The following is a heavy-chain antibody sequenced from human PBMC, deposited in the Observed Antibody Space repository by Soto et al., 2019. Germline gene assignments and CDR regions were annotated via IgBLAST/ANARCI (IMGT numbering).Heavy chain of an antibody. Sequence: SETLSLTCAVYGGSFSGYYWSWIRQPPGKGLEWIGEINHSGSTNYNPSLKSRVTISVDTSKNQFSLKLSSVTAADTAVYYCAREYSSSWYVYYYYGMDVWGQATTVTVSS. CDR1: GGSFSGYY. V-gene: IGHV4-34*01. CDR3: AREYSSSWYVYYYYGMDV. CDR2: INHSGST. J-gene: IGHJ6*02. D-gene: IGHD6-13*01.